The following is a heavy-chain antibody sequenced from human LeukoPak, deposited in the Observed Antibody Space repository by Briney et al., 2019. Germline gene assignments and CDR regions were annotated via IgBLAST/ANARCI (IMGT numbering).Heavy chain of an antibody. CDR3: ARDRTEYYYDSSGYLNWFDP. V-gene: IGHV4-4*02. D-gene: IGHD3-22*01. CDR1: GGSISSSNW. J-gene: IGHJ5*02. Sequence: SGTLSLTCAVSGGSISSSNWWSWVRQPPGKGLEWIGEIYHSGSTNYNPSLKSRVTISVDKSKNQFSLKLSSVPAADTAVYYCARDRTEYYYDSSGYLNWFDPWGQGTLVTVSS. CDR2: IYHSGST.